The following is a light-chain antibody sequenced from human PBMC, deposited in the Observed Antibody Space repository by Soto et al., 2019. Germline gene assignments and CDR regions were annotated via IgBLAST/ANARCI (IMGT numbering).Light chain of an antibody. V-gene: IGKV1-6*01. CDR1: QDIRYD. Sequence: AIQLTQSPSSLSASVGDRVTIACRASQDIRYDLGWYQQKPGKAPKLLIYAASSLQSEVPSRFSGSGSGTDFTLTISSLQPEDFATYYCLQDYTYPWAFGQGTNVELK. CDR2: AAS. J-gene: IGKJ1*01. CDR3: LQDYTYPWA.